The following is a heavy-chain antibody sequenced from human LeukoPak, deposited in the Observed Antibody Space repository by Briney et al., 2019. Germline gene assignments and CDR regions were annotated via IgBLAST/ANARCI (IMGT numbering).Heavy chain of an antibody. CDR3: AKETASDFGGAVDY. CDR1: GFTFNNYA. CDR2: ISGSGGST. V-gene: IGHV3-23*01. J-gene: IGHJ4*02. D-gene: IGHD3-10*01. Sequence: GGSLRLSCAASGFTFNNYAMSWVRQAPGKGLEWVSGISGSGGSTYYADSVKGRFTISRDNSKNTLYLQINSLRAEDTAVYYCAKETASDFGGAVDYWGQGTLVTVSS.